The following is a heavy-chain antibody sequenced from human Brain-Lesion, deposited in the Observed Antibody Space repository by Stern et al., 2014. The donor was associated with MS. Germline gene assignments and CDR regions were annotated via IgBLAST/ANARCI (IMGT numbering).Heavy chain of an antibody. Sequence: VQLVQSGAEVKKPGASVKVSCKVSGYTLTELSMHWVRQAPGKGLEWMGSFDPEDGETIYAQKFQGRVTMTEDTYTATAYMELSSLRSEDTAVYYCATGDFRQQLVPGPYYFYGMDVWGQGTTVTVSS. V-gene: IGHV1-24*01. CDR1: GYTLTELS. D-gene: IGHD6-13*01. CDR2: FDPEDGET. CDR3: ATGDFRQQLVPGPYYFYGMDV. J-gene: IGHJ6*02.